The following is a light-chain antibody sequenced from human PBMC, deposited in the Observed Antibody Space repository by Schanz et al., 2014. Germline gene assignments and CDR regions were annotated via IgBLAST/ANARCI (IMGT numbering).Light chain of an antibody. CDR2: TND. V-gene: IGLV1-44*01. Sequence: QSVLTQPPSVSGTPGQRVTVSCSGSNSNIGSNAVNWYQQFPGTAPKLLIYTNDQRPSGVPDRFSGSKSGTSASLAISGLQSEDEADYSCAAWDDSLNGRGVFGGGTKLTVL. J-gene: IGLJ3*02. CDR1: NSNIGSNA. CDR3: AAWDDSLNGRGV.